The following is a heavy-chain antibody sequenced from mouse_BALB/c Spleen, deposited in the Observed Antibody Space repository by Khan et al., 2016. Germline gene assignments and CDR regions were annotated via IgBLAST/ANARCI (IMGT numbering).Heavy chain of an antibody. Sequence: QVQLQQPGAELVRPGASVKLSCKASGYTFTSYWINWMKQRPGQGLEWIGNIYPSDIYTNYNQKFKDKATLTVDKSSSTAYMQLSSPTHEDSALCYCTRGESTMIRGFAYWGQGTLVTVSA. J-gene: IGHJ3*01. V-gene: IGHV1-69*02. CDR2: IYPSDIYT. CDR1: GYTFTSYW. CDR3: TRGESTMIRGFAY. D-gene: IGHD2-4*01.